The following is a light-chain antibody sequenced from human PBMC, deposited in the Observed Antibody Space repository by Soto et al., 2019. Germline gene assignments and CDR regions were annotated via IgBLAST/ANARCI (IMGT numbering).Light chain of an antibody. CDR2: GAS. V-gene: IGKV3-15*01. J-gene: IGKJ4*01. Sequence: EIVMTQSPAPLSASPGEGATLSCRASHGIGTALAWYQQKPGQTPRLVMYGASIRATGVPARFSGSASGTEFTLTITSLQSEDFAVYYCQHYSDWPLTFGGGTKVDIK. CDR1: HGIGTA. CDR3: QHYSDWPLT.